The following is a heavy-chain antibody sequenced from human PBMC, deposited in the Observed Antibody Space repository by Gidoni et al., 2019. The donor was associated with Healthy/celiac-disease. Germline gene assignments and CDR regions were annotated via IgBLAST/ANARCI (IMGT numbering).Heavy chain of an antibody. D-gene: IGHD3-22*01. V-gene: IGHV3-23*01. CDR2: IVGSGGST. CDR3: AKGGYYYDSSGYSEFDY. CDR1: GFTFSSYA. Sequence: EVQLLASGGGLVQPGGSLILSCAASGFTFSSYAMSWVRQAPGKGLEWVSAIVGSGGSTYYADSVKGRFTISRDNSKNTLYLQMNSLRAEDTAVYYCAKGGYYYDSSGYSEFDYWGQGTLVTVSS. J-gene: IGHJ4*02.